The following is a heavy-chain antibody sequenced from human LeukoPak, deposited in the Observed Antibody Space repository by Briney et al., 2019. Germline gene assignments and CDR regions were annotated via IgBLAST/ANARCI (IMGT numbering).Heavy chain of an antibody. CDR1: GFTFSSYA. V-gene: IGHV3-23*01. J-gene: IGHJ4*02. CDR2: TSGSGGST. D-gene: IGHD3-9*01. Sequence: GGSLRLSCAXSGFTFSSYAMSWVRQAPGKGLEWVSATSGSGGSTYYADSVKGRFTISRDNSKNALYLQMNSLRAEDTAVYYCAKAGKYFDWLLTFDYWGQGTLVTVSS. CDR3: AKAGKYFDWLLTFDY.